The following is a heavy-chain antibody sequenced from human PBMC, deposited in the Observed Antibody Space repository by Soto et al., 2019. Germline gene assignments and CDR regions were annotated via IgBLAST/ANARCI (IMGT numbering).Heavy chain of an antibody. CDR1: GFTFGDSY. Sequence: XGSLRLSFAGPGFTFGDSYMSWIRQAPGKGLEWLSYISPGSRYPSYADSVKGRFTISRDNAKRSLYLQMMSLTAEDTAIYYCVSGGGGGLFDTWGQGTMVTVSS. V-gene: IGHV3-11*06. J-gene: IGHJ5*02. CDR2: ISPGSRYP. CDR3: VSGGGGGLFDT. D-gene: IGHD2-15*01.